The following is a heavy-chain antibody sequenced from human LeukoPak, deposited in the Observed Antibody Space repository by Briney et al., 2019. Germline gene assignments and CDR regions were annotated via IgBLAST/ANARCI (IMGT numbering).Heavy chain of an antibody. CDR3: ARSGDIAVVSPPWDWFDP. Sequence: PSETLSLTCTVSGGSISNYLWSWIRQPPGKGLEWIGYGYYTGSTNYNPSLKSRVTISVDTSKNQFSLKLSSVTAADSSVYYCARSGDIAVVSPPWDWFDPWGQGTLVTVSS. CDR2: GYYTGST. J-gene: IGHJ5*02. D-gene: IGHD2-2*01. CDR1: GGSISNYL. V-gene: IGHV4-59*01.